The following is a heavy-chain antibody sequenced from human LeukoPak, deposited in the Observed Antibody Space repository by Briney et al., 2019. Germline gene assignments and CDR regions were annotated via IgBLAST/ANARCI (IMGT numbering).Heavy chain of an antibody. Sequence: ASETLSLTCAVYGRSFSGYYWSWIRQPPGKGLEWIGEINHSGSTNYNPSLKSRVTISVDTSKNQFSLKLSSVTAADTAVYYCARVNRYGDYVFHYYGMDVWGQGTTVTVSS. D-gene: IGHD4-17*01. CDR3: ARVNRYGDYVFHYYGMDV. V-gene: IGHV4-34*01. CDR1: GRSFSGYY. CDR2: INHSGST. J-gene: IGHJ6*02.